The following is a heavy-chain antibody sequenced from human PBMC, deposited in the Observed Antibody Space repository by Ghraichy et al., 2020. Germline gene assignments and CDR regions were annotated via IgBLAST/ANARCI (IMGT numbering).Heavy chain of an antibody. J-gene: IGHJ4*02. V-gene: IGHV3-23*01. D-gene: IGHD4-17*01. CDR2: ISGSSGST. CDR1: GFTFSTYA. Sequence: GGSLRLSCAASGFTFSTYAMSWVRQAPGKGLEWVSAISGSSGSTYYADSVKGRFTISRDNSKNTLYLQMNSLRAEDTAVFYCAKNPPSYGSKPYFDYWGQGTLVTVSS. CDR3: AKNPPSYGSKPYFDY.